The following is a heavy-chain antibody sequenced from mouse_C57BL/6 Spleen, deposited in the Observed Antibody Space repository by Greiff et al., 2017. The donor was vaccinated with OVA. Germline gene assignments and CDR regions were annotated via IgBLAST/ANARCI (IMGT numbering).Heavy chain of an antibody. Sequence: VQLQQPGTELVKPGASVKLSCKASGYTFTSYWMHWVKQRPGQGLEWIGNINPSNGGTNYNEKFKSKATLTVDKSSITAYMQLSSLPSEDSAVYYCARGEYSYCYARDYWGKGTSVTVSS. CDR3: ARGEYSYCYARDY. CDR2: INPSNGGT. V-gene: IGHV1-53*01. J-gene: IGHJ4*01. CDR1: GYTFTSYW. D-gene: IGHD5-1*01.